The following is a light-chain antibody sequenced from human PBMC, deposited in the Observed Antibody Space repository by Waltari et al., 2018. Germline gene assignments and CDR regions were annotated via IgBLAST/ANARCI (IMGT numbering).Light chain of an antibody. CDR3: QQSYDNPLT. Sequence: DIQMTQSPSSLSASVGDRVPITCRASQSISTSVNWYQQKPGKAPRLLVYASPGLQSGVPSKFSGGGFGTNFTLTITSLEPEDFATYYCQQSYDNPLTFGGGTRVESK. V-gene: IGKV1-39*01. CDR2: ASP. CDR1: QSISTS. J-gene: IGKJ4*01.